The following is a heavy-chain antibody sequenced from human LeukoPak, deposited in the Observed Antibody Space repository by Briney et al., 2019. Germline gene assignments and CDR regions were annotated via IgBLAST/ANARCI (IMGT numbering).Heavy chain of an antibody. D-gene: IGHD2-2*01. CDR3: ARGYCTSTICYAPFGY. J-gene: IGHJ4*02. V-gene: IGHV3-11*01. Sequence: PGGSLRLSCAASGFTFSDYYMSWICQAPGKGLEWVSYISSSGSTIYYADSVKGRFTISRDNAKNSLFLQMNSLRAEDTAVYYCARGYCTSTICYAPFGYWGQGTLVTVSS. CDR1: GFTFSDYY. CDR2: ISSSGSTI.